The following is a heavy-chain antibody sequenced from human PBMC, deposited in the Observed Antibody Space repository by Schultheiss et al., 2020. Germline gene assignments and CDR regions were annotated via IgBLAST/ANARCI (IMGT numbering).Heavy chain of an antibody. V-gene: IGHV1-2*02. Sequence: ASVKVSCKTSGYTFSAYYLHWVRQAPGQGLEWMGWINPNSGGTNYAQKFQGRVTMTRDTSISTAYMELSRLRSDDTAVYYCASSSIVVVTLLDYWGQGTLVTVSS. J-gene: IGHJ4*02. CDR2: INPNSGGT. D-gene: IGHD2-21*02. CDR1: GYTFSAYY. CDR3: ASSSIVVVTLLDY.